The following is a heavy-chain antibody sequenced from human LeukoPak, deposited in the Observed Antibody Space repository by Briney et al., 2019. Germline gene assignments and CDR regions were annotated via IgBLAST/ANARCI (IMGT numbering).Heavy chain of an antibody. Sequence: GGSLRLSCAASRFSFSSYSMNWVRQAPGKGLEWVSSISSSSSYIYYADSVKGRFTISRDNAKNSLYLQMNSLRAEDTAVYYCARGIYDYGDFNFDYWGQGTLVTVSS. V-gene: IGHV3-21*01. CDR2: ISSSSSYI. CDR1: RFSFSSYS. J-gene: IGHJ4*02. CDR3: ARGIYDYGDFNFDY. D-gene: IGHD4-17*01.